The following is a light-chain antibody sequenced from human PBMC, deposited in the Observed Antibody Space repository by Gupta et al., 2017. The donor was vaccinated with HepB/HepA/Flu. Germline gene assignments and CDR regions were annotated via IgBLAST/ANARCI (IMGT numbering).Light chain of an antibody. J-gene: IGKJ1*01. V-gene: IGKV1-5*03. CDR3: QHYDTYPWT. Sequence: DIQMTQSPSTLSASVGDRVTITCRASQSISRWLNWYQQKPGKAPKLLIYKASSLESGVPSRFSGSGSGTEFTLTVSSLQPDDFATYYCQHYDTYPWTFGQGTKVEIK. CDR1: QSISRW. CDR2: KAS.